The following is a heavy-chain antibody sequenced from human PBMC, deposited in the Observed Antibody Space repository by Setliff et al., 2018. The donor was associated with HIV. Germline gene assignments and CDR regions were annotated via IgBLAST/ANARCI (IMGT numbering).Heavy chain of an antibody. D-gene: IGHD1-26*01. CDR2: INPSGGST. J-gene: IGHJ4*02. Sequence: ASVKVSCKASGYTLTRYFMHCVRQAPGQGLEWLGMINPSGGSTWYAQKFQGRVTMTGDTSTNTLYMELSSLRSEDTAVYYCARGWEGGMDYWGQGTLVTVSS. CDR1: GYTLTRYF. V-gene: IGHV1-46*01. CDR3: ARGWEGGMDY.